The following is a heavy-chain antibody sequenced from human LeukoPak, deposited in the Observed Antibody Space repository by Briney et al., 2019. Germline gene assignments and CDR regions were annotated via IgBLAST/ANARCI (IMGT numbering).Heavy chain of an antibody. CDR1: GGSFSSYY. J-gene: IGHJ6*04. D-gene: IGHD2-15*01. Sequence: SETLSLTCAVYGGSFSSYYWSWIRQPPGKGLEWIGEINHSGSTNYNPSLKSRVTISVDTSKNQFSLKLSSVTAADTAVYYCARGGYVMRYGMDVWGKGTTVTVSS. CDR3: ARGGYVMRYGMDV. V-gene: IGHV4-34*01. CDR2: INHSGST.